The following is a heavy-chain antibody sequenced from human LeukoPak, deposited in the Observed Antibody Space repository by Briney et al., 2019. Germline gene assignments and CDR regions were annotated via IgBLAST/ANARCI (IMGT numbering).Heavy chain of an antibody. V-gene: IGHV3-7*03. Sequence: PGGSMRLSCAASGFTFSSYWMNWARQTPGKGLEWVASINHNGNVNYYVDSVKGRFTISRDNAKNSLYLQMSNLRAEDTAVYYCAGDTHSSSWYDHWGQGTLVTVSS. CDR2: INHNGNVN. D-gene: IGHD6-19*01. CDR3: AGDTHSSSWYDH. J-gene: IGHJ5*02. CDR1: GFTFSSYW.